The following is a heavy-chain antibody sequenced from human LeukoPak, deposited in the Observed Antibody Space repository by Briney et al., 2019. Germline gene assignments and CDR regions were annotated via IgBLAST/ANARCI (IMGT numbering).Heavy chain of an antibody. Sequence: SETLSLTCTVSGDSISSNYWNWIRQPPGKGLEWIGSIYYSGSANYNPSLKSRVTISVDTSKNQFSLKQSSVTAADTAVYYCASTNYYDSSGYYNWFDPWGQGTLVTVSS. J-gene: IGHJ5*02. CDR3: ASTNYYDSSGYYNWFDP. D-gene: IGHD3-22*01. V-gene: IGHV4-59*08. CDR2: IYYSGSA. CDR1: GDSISSNY.